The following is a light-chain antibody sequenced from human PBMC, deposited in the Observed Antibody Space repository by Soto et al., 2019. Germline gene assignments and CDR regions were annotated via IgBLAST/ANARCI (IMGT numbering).Light chain of an antibody. J-gene: IGLJ2*01. CDR3: SSYTSSSTVV. V-gene: IGLV2-14*01. CDR2: DVS. Sequence: HSALTQPASVSGSPGQSITISCTGTSRDVGGYNYVSWYQQHPGKAPKLMIYDVSNRPSGVSNRFSGSKSGNTASLTISGLQAEDEAYYYCSSYTSSSTVVFGGGTQLTVL. CDR1: SRDVGGYNY.